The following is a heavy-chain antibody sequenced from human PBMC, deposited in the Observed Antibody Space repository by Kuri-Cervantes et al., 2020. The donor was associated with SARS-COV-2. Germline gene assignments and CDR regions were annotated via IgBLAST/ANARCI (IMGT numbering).Heavy chain of an antibody. D-gene: IGHD2-2*01. V-gene: IGHV4-34*01. J-gene: IGHJ5*02. CDR2: INHRGST. CDR3: ARAVWDGVVPAAKCGYPNWFDP. CDR1: GGSCTGYY. Sequence: ESLKISWAACGGSCTGYYWSWIRQPPGKGLEWSGEINHRGSTNYNPSLKSRVTISVDTSKNQFSLKLSSVTAADTAVYYCARAVWDGVVPAAKCGYPNWFDPWGQGTLVTVSS.